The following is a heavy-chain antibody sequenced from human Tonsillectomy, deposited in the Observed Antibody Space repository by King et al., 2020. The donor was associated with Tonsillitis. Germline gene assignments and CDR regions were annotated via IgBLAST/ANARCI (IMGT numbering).Heavy chain of an antibody. J-gene: IGHJ4*02. CDR2: ISHSGST. CDR3: ARGKYDFWSGYPDYFDY. CDR1: GGSFSGYF. V-gene: IGHV4-34*01. D-gene: IGHD3-3*01. Sequence: VQLQQWGAGLLKPSETLSLTCAVYGGSFSGYFWTWIRQPPGKGLEWIGEISHSGSTNYNPSLKSRVAISIDTSKNQFSLRLSCVTAADTAVYFCARGKYDFWSGYPDYFDYWGRGTLVTVSS.